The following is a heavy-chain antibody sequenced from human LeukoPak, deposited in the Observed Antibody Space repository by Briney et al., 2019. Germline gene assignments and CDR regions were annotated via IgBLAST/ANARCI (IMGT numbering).Heavy chain of an antibody. J-gene: IGHJ5*02. V-gene: IGHV4-34*01. CDR3: TAGGYSSSSEWFDP. Sequence: SETLSLTCAVYGGSFSGYYWSWIRQPPGKGLEWIGEINHSGSTNYNPSLKSRVTISVDTSKNQFSLKLSSVTAADTAVYYCTAGGYSSSSEWFDPWGQGTLVTVSS. D-gene: IGHD6-6*01. CDR2: INHSGST. CDR1: GGSFSGYY.